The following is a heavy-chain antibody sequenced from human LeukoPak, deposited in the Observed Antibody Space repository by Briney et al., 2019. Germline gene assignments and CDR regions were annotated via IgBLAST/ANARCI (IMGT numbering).Heavy chain of an antibody. CDR1: GFTFSKYS. CDR3: ARDRDGTGNYPLDY. J-gene: IGHJ4*02. D-gene: IGHD3-10*01. Sequence: PGGSLRLSCAASGFTFSKYSMSWVRQAPGKGPEWVSGISGSGGGPYYADSVKGRFTISRDNSKNTLYLKMNSLRADDTAVYYCARDRDGTGNYPLDYWGQGTLVVVSS. V-gene: IGHV3-23*01. CDR2: ISGSGGGP.